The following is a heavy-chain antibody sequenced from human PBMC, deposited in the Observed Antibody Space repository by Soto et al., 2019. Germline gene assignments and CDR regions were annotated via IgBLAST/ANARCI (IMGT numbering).Heavy chain of an antibody. D-gene: IGHD6-19*01. V-gene: IGHV3-23*01. CDR3: AKDPAGPPYSSGWRWSNYFDY. Sequence: GGSLRLSCAASGFTFSSYAMSWVRQAPGKGLEWVSAISGSGGSTYYADSVKGRFTISRDNSKNTLYLQMNSLRAEDTAVYYCAKDPAGPPYSSGWRWSNYFDYWGQGPLVTVSS. J-gene: IGHJ4*02. CDR2: ISGSGGST. CDR1: GFTFSSYA.